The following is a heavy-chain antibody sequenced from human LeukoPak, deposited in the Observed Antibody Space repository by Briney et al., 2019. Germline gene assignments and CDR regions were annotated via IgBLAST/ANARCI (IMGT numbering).Heavy chain of an antibody. J-gene: IGHJ5*02. V-gene: IGHV3-48*01. CDR3: ARVAVTQYNWFDP. CDR1: GFTFSSYS. Sequence: PGGSLRLSCAASGFTFSSYSMNWVRQAPGKGLEWVSHISSSSDTIYYADSVKGRFTISRDNAKNSLYLQMSSLRVEDTAVYYCARVAVTQYNWFDPWGQGTLVTVSS. CDR2: ISSSSDTI. D-gene: IGHD4-11*01.